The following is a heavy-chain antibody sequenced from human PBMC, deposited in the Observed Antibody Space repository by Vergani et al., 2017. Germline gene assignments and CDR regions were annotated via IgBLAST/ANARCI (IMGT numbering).Heavy chain of an antibody. CDR3: AREGYCGGDCPTGYFDY. V-gene: IGHV3-30*01. Sequence: QVQLVESGGGVVQPGRSLRLSCAASGFTFRSYAMHWVRQAPGKGLEWVAVISYDGSNKYYADSVKGRFTISRDNSKNTLYLQMNSLRAEDTAVYYCAREGYCGGDCPTGYFDYWGQGTLVTVSS. CDR1: GFTFRSYA. CDR2: ISYDGSNK. J-gene: IGHJ4*02. D-gene: IGHD2-21*01.